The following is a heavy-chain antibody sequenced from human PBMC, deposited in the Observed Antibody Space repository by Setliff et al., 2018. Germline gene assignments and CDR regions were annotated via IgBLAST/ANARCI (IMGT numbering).Heavy chain of an antibody. Sequence: ASVKVSCKASGYTFTNYAMTWMRQAPGQGLEYMGWIYTNTGNPIYAQGFTGRFVFSLDTSVSTAYLQISSLKSEDTAVYYCARGSRFGTIVYKGDYYMDVWGKGTTVTVSS. D-gene: IGHD3-10*01. V-gene: IGHV7-4-1*02. J-gene: IGHJ6*03. CDR3: ARGSRFGTIVYKGDYYMDV. CDR2: IYTNTGNP. CDR1: GYTFTNYA.